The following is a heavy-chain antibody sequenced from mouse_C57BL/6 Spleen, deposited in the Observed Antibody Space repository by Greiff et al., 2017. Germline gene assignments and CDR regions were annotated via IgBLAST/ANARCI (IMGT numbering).Heavy chain of an antibody. Sequence: QVQLQQSGPELVKPGASVKISCKASGYAFSSSWMNWVKQRPGKGLEWIGRIYPGDGDTKYNGKFKGKATLTADKSSSTAYMQLSSLTSEDSAVYYCARQPYKADFDYWGQGTTLTVSS. CDR3: ARQPYKADFDY. D-gene: IGHD1-3*01. CDR1: GYAFSSSW. V-gene: IGHV1-82*01. CDR2: IYPGDGDT. J-gene: IGHJ2*01.